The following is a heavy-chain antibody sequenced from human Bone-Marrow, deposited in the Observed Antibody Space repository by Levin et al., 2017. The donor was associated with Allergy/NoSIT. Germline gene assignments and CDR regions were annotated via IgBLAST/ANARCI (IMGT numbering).Heavy chain of an antibody. CDR1: GFSFEDAW. Sequence: KPGGSLRLSCTTSGFSFEDAWMTWVRQAPGKGLEWVGRVESKIDGGTIEYAAPVKGRFTISRDDSKNTLYLEMNSLKIEDAAVYYCTTDLPWHYEVLTPRTYYYYGLDVWGQGTTVTVSS. J-gene: IGHJ6*02. D-gene: IGHD3-9*01. CDR2: VESKIDGGTI. CDR3: TTDLPWHYEVLTPRTYYYYGLDV. V-gene: IGHV3-15*04.